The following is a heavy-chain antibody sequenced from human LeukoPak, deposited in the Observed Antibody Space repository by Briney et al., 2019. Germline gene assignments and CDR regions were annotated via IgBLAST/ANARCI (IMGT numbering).Heavy chain of an antibody. Sequence: HPGGTLRLSCAASGFTFSSYVMNWVRQAPGKGLEWVSVISGGGGSTYYADSVKGRFTISRDNSKNTLFLQMNSLRAEDTAVYYCAKGGYCSSTSCYVGWFDPWGQGTLVTVSS. CDR2: ISGGGGST. J-gene: IGHJ5*02. D-gene: IGHD2-2*01. CDR1: GFTFSSYV. CDR3: AKGGYCSSTSCYVGWFDP. V-gene: IGHV3-23*01.